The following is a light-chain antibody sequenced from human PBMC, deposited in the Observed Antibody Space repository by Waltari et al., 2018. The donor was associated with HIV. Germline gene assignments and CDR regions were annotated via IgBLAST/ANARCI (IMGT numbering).Light chain of an antibody. CDR1: SSNIGRNA. V-gene: IGLV1-36*01. J-gene: IGLJ2*01. CDR3: STWDDSLNAIL. CDR2: FDG. Sequence: QSVLTQPPSVSSAPGQRVSISCSGSSSNIGRNAVNWYQQLPGKPPKLLIYFDGRLFSGVSNRFSASKSGTSASLAVSGLRSEDEADYYCSTWDDSLNAILFGGGTRLTV.